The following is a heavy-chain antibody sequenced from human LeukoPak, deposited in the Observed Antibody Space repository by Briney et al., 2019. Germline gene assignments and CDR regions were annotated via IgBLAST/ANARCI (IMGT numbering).Heavy chain of an antibody. D-gene: IGHD4-23*01. CDR2: ISGSGATT. CDR3: AKLRWGNIDAFDI. J-gene: IGHJ3*02. V-gene: IGHV3-23*01. Sequence: GGSLRLSCAVSGFTFSSYAMSWVRQAPGKGLEWVSTISGSGATTYYADSVKGRFTISRDNSKNTLYLQMNSLRAEDTAVYYCAKLRWGNIDAFDIWGQGTMVTVSS. CDR1: GFTFSSYA.